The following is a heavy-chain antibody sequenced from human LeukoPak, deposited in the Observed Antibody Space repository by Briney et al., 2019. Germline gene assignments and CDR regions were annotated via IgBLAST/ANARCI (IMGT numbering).Heavy chain of an antibody. CDR1: GGSISSYY. CDR3: ARGQTYYYGSGRPYYFDY. CDR2: IYYSGST. D-gene: IGHD3-10*01. Sequence: SETLSLTCTVSGGSISSYYWSWIRQPPGKGLEWIGYIYYSGSTNYNPPLKSRVTISVDTSKNQFSLKLSSVTAADTAVYYCARGQTYYYGSGRPYYFDYWGQGTLVTVSS. J-gene: IGHJ4*02. V-gene: IGHV4-59*01.